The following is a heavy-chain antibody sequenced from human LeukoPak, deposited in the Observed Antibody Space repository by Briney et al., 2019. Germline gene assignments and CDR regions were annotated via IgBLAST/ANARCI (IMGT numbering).Heavy chain of an antibody. V-gene: IGHV4-59*01. J-gene: IGHJ4*02. D-gene: IGHD1-26*01. Sequence: PSETLSLTCTVSGGSIGGFYWSWIRQPPGRGLEWIGYIHYSGSTDYNPSLKSRVTISADTSKNQFSLRLTSVSAADTAVYYCARRWNGSPFDYWGQGTLVTVSS. CDR2: IHYSGST. CDR1: GGSIGGFY. CDR3: ARRWNGSPFDY.